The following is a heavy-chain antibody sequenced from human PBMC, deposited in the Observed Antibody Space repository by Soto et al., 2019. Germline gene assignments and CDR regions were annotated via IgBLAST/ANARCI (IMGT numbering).Heavy chain of an antibody. CDR2: ISSNGESTYHTGAT. V-gene: IGHV3-23*01. D-gene: IGHD3-22*01. J-gene: IGHJ4*02. Sequence: GGSLRLSCAASGFTFSSYAMSWVRQAPWKGLEWVSAISSNGESTYHTGATYYADSVRGRFTISRDNSKNTLYLQMSSLRAEDTAVYYRARGNYAPSGYYSVYFYYWGQGTLV. CDR3: ARGNYAPSGYYSVYFYY. CDR1: GFTFSSYA.